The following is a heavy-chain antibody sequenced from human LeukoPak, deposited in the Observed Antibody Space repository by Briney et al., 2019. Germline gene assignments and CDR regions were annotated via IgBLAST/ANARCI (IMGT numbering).Heavy chain of an antibody. J-gene: IGHJ4*02. CDR3: AKDFVRYNIQFDY. D-gene: IGHD1-14*01. Sequence: PGGSLRLSCAASGFTVSSNYMSWVRQAPGKGLVWVSVIYSGGSTYYADSVRGRFTISRDNSKNTLYLQMDSLRAEDTALYYCAKDFVRYNIQFDYWGQGALVTVSS. CDR1: GFTVSSNY. CDR2: IYSGGST. V-gene: IGHV3-53*01.